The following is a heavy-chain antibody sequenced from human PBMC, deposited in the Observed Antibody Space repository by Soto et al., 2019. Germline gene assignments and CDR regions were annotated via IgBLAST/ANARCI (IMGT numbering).Heavy chain of an antibody. V-gene: IGHV3-23*01. CDR1: GFTFSSYA. CDR3: AKDSYYDILTGYSH. D-gene: IGHD3-9*01. CDR2: ISGSGGST. J-gene: IGHJ4*02. Sequence: PGGSLRLSCAASGFTFSSYAMSWVRQAPGKGLEWVSAISGSGGSTYYADSVKGRFTISRDNSKNTLYLQMNSLRAEDTAVYYCAKDSYYDILTGYSHWGQGTLVTVSS.